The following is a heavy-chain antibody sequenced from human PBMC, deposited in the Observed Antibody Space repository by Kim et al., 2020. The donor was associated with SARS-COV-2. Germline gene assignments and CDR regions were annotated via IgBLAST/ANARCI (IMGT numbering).Heavy chain of an antibody. Sequence: GGSLRLSCAASGFTFSSYSMNWVRQAPGKGLEWVSSISSSSSYIYYADSVKGRFTISRDNAKNSLYLQMNSLRAEDTAVYYCAGYSSSWFLNAFDIWGQGTMVTVSS. CDR2: ISSSSSYI. CDR1: GFTFSSYS. J-gene: IGHJ3*02. CDR3: AGYSSSWFLNAFDI. D-gene: IGHD6-13*01. V-gene: IGHV3-21*01.